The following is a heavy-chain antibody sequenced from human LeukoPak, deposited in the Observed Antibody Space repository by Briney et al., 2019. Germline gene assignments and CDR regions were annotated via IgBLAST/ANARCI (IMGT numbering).Heavy chain of an antibody. Sequence: PSETLSLTCTVSGGSISSDYWSWIRQPPGKGLEWIGYIYYSGNTNYNPSLKSRVTISVDTSKNQFSLRLSSVTAADTAVYYCARSYCGGGSCGAFDIWGQGTMVTVSS. V-gene: IGHV4-59*01. CDR3: ARSYCGGGSCGAFDI. CDR1: GGSISSDY. D-gene: IGHD2-15*01. CDR2: IYYSGNT. J-gene: IGHJ3*02.